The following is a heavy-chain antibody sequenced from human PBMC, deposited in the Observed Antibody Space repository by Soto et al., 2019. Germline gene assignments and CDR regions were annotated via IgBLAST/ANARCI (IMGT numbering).Heavy chain of an antibody. J-gene: IGHJ4*02. CDR3: ARGLDAGCDY. CDR1: GYTFTSYD. Sequence: QVQLVQSGADVKKPGASLKVSCKASGYTFTSYDINWVRQATGQGLEWMGWMSPSSGNTGYAQKFQGRVTMTRDTSISTAYMELSGLTSEDTAVYYCARGLDAGCDYWGQGTLVTVSS. V-gene: IGHV1-8*01. CDR2: MSPSSGNT. D-gene: IGHD6-19*01.